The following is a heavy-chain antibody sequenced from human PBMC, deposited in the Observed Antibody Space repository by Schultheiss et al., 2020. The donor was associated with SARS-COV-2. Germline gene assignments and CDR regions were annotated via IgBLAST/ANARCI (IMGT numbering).Heavy chain of an antibody. CDR1: GGSISSYY. J-gene: IGHJ4*02. Sequence: SETLSLTCTVSGGSISSYYWSWIRQPPGKGLEWIGYIYYSGSTNYNPSLKSRVTISVDTSKNQFSLKLSSVTAADTAVYYCARMGAPSSADYWGQGTLVTVSS. CDR3: ARMGAPSSADY. D-gene: IGHD3-22*01. V-gene: IGHV4-59*12. CDR2: IYYSGST.